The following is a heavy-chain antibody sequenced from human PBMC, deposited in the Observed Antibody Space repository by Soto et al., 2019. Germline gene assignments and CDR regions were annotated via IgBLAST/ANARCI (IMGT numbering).Heavy chain of an antibody. CDR3: ARHGRGDY. CDR1: GYSFTNDW. V-gene: IGHV5-51*01. CDR2: IYPGDSDT. J-gene: IGHJ4*02. Sequence: ASVKISCKCSGYSFTNDWIAWVRQMPGKGLEWMGIIYPGDSDTRYSPSFQGQVTISVDKSISTAYLQWSSLKASDTAMYYCARHGRGDYWGQGTLVTVSS. D-gene: IGHD3-16*01.